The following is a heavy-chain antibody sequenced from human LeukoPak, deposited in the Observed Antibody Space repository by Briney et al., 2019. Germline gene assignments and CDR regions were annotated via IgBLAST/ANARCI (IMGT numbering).Heavy chain of an antibody. CDR2: ISYDGSNK. CDR1: GFTFSSYA. J-gene: IGHJ4*02. Sequence: PGGPLRLSCAASGFTFSSYAMHWVRQAPGKGLEWVAVISYDGSNKYYADSVKGRFTIARDNAKNSLYLQMNSLRAEDTALYHCARVGDYTLGGYEDYWGQGTLVTVSS. D-gene: IGHD2-21*01. CDR3: ARVGDYTLGGYEDY. V-gene: IGHV3-30-3*01.